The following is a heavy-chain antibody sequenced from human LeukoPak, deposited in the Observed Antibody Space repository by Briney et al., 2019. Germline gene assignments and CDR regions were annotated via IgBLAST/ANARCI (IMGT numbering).Heavy chain of an antibody. CDR2: INHSGST. V-gene: IGHV4-34*01. D-gene: IGHD3-10*01. J-gene: IGHJ6*03. CDR3: ASVRRGFGESSKYYSYYYMDV. Sequence: SETLSLTCAVYGGSFSGYYWSWIRQPPGKGLEWIGEINHSGSTNYNPSLKSRVTISVDTSKNQFSLKLSAVTAADTAVYYCASVRRGFGESSKYYSYYYMDVWGNGTTVTISS. CDR1: GGSFSGYY.